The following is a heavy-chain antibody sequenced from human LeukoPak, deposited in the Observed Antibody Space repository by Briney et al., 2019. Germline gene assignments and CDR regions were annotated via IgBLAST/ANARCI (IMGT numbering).Heavy chain of an antibody. Sequence: ASVKVSCKASGYTFTGCYMHWVRQAPGQGLEWMGRINPNSGGTNYAQKFQGRVTMTRDTSISTAYMELSRLRSDDTAVYYCARPNYDSSGYYYLTSAEYFQHWGQGTLVTVSS. CDR1: GYTFTGCY. J-gene: IGHJ1*01. V-gene: IGHV1-2*06. CDR2: INPNSGGT. CDR3: ARPNYDSSGYYYLTSAEYFQH. D-gene: IGHD3-22*01.